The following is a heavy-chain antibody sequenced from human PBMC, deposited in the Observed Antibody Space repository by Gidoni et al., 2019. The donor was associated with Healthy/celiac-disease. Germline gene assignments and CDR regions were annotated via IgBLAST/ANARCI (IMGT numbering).Heavy chain of an antibody. CDR1: GFTFSRYG. J-gene: IGHJ6*02. CDR2: IWYDGSNK. V-gene: IGHV3-33*01. CDR3: AREYSSSSLGVLAPVVDV. D-gene: IGHD6-6*01. Sequence: QVQLVESGGGVVQPGRSLRLSCAASGFTFSRYGLHWVRQAPGKGLEWVAVIWYDGSNKYYADSVKGRFTISRDNSKNTLYLQMSSLRAEDTAVYYCAREYSSSSLGVLAPVVDVWGQGTTVTVSS.